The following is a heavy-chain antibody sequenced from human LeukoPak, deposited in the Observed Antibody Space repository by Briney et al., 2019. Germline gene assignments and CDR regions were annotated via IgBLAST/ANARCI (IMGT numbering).Heavy chain of an antibody. CDR3: ARDILVVVVAGRRFDP. CDR2: ISAYNGNT. Sequence: ASVKVSCKASGYTFTSYAMNWVRQAPGQGLEWMGWISAYNGNTNYAQKLQGRVTMTTDTSTSTAYMELRSLRSDDTAVYYCARDILVVVVAGRRFDPWGQGTLVTVSS. CDR1: GYTFTSYA. D-gene: IGHD2-15*01. V-gene: IGHV1-18*01. J-gene: IGHJ5*02.